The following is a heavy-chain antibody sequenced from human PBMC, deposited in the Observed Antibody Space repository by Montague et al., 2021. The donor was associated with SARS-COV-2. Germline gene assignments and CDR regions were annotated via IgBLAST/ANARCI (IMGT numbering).Heavy chain of an antibody. D-gene: IGHD3-10*01. V-gene: IGHV2-5*01. CDR1: GFSLSTSGLG. J-gene: IGHJ4*02. Sequence: TLSLTCTFSGFSLSTSGLGVGWLRQRPGKDLEWLTHIYWNDDKSYSPSLKSRLTITKDTSKNQVVLTMTTMDPVDTDTYYCANRREGFGEFFDYWGQGTLVTVSS. CDR3: ANRREGFGEFFDY. CDR2: IYWNDDK.